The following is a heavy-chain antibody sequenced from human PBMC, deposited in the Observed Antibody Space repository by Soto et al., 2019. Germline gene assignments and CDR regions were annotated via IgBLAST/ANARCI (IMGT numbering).Heavy chain of an antibody. V-gene: IGHV3-23*01. Sequence: EVQLLESGGGLVQPGGSLRLSCAASGFTFSTYAMSWVRQAPGKGLEWVSAISGSGGSTYYADSVKGRFTISRDNSKNTLYLQMNSLRAEDTAVNYCAKDRKSGSGWYWDYWGQGTLVTVSS. J-gene: IGHJ4*02. D-gene: IGHD6-19*01. CDR1: GFTFSTYA. CDR3: AKDRKSGSGWYWDY. CDR2: ISGSGGST.